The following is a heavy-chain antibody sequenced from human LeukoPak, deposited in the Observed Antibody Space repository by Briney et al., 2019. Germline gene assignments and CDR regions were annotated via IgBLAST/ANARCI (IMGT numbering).Heavy chain of an antibody. CDR3: AKPPRGRLRLPTFFDH. D-gene: IGHD5-12*01. J-gene: IGHJ4*02. CDR1: GFSFSTFD. Sequence: GGSLRLSCAAAGFSFSTFDMHWVRQAPGKGLEWVAFIRYDESIKYYGDSVKGRLTISRDIHKNTLYLQMNSLRVEDTAVYYCAKPPRGRLRLPTFFDHSGQGTVVTVSS. V-gene: IGHV3-30*02. CDR2: IRYDESIK.